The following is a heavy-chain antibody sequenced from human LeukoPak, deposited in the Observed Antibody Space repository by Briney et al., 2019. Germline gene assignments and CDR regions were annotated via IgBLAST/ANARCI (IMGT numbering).Heavy chain of an antibody. J-gene: IGHJ3*02. CDR1: GFTFRNYA. D-gene: IGHD3-22*01. CDR2: ISGSGGST. V-gene: IGHV3-23*01. Sequence: PGGSLRLSCAASGFTFRNYAMSWVRQVPGKGLEWVSAISGSGGSTYYADSVKGRFTISRDNSKNTLYLQMNSLRAEDTAVYYCAAPAGDSSGQGAFDIWGQGTMVTVSS. CDR3: AAPAGDSSGQGAFDI.